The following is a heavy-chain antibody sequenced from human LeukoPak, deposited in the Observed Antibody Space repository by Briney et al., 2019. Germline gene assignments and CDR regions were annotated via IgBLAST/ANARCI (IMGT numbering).Heavy chain of an antibody. CDR3: ARGLYDFWSGPPPYYYYMDV. CDR1: GGSFSGYY. CDR2: INHSGST. V-gene: IGHV4-34*01. J-gene: IGHJ6*03. D-gene: IGHD3-3*01. Sequence: SETLSLTCAVYGGSFSGYYWSWLRQPPGKGLEWIGEINHSGSTNYNPSLKSRVTISVDTSKNQFSLKLSSVTAADTAVYYCARGLYDFWSGPPPYYYYMDVWGKGTTVTVSS.